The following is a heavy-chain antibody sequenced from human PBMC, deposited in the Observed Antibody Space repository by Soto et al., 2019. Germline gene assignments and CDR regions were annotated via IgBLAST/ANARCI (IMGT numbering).Heavy chain of an antibody. CDR2: IYFSGNT. V-gene: IGHV4-59*06. J-gene: IGHJ6*02. Sequence: PSETLSLTCTVSGGSISSYYWSWIRQHPGKGLEWIGYIYFSGNTYYNPSLKSRVTISVDTSKNQFSLKLSSVTAADTAVYYCARDPSGYCSGGSCDDYHYYGMDVWGQGTTVTVSS. D-gene: IGHD2-15*01. CDR3: ARDPSGYCSGGSCDDYHYYGMDV. CDR1: GGSISSYY.